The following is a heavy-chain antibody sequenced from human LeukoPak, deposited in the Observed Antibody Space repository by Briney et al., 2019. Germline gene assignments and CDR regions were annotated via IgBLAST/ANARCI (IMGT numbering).Heavy chain of an antibody. V-gene: IGHV3-30*04. CDR2: ISYDGSNT. Sequence: GGSLRLSCAASGFTFSSFAMHWVRQAPGKGLEWVAVISYDGSNTYYADSVKGRLTISRDNSKNTLYPQMNSLRAKDTAVYYCARDSDFAVAGTTPFDYWGQGTLVTVSS. CDR1: GFTFSSFA. CDR3: ARDSDFAVAGTTPFDY. D-gene: IGHD6-19*01. J-gene: IGHJ4*02.